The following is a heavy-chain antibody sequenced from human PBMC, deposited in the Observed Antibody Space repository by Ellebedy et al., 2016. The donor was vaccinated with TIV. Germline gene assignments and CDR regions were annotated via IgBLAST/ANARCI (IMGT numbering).Heavy chain of an antibody. CDR3: ATGWFPIHDSGGITDTFDI. CDR1: GYTLTELS. Sequence: AASVKVSCKVSGYTLTELSMHWVRQAPGKGLEWMGGFDPEDGETIYAQKFQGRVTMTEDTSTDTAYMELSSLRSEDTAVYYCATGWFPIHDSGGITDTFDIWGQGTMVTVSS. D-gene: IGHD3-22*01. J-gene: IGHJ3*02. CDR2: FDPEDGET. V-gene: IGHV1-24*01.